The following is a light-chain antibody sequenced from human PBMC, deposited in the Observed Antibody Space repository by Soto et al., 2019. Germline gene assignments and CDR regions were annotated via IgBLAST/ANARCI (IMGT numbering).Light chain of an antibody. CDR1: QSVSSSY. CDR3: QQYGSSPYT. J-gene: IGKJ2*01. CDR2: GAT. V-gene: IGKV3-20*01. Sequence: ETVLTQSPGTLSLSPGERATLSCRASQSVSSSYLAWYQQKVGQAPRVLIYGATSRATGIPDRFSGSGSGTDFTITISRLEPEDFAVYYCQQYGSSPYTFGQGTQLEIK.